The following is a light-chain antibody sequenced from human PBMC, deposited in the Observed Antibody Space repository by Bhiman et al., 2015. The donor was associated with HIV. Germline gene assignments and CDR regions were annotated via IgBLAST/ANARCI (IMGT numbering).Light chain of an antibody. CDR2: ENN. CDR3: GTWDSSLSAGGV. Sequence: QSVLTQPPSVSAAPGQKVTISCSGSNSNIGNNYVSWYQHLPGTAPKLLIYENNKRPSGIPDRFSGSKSGTSATLGITGLQTGDEADYYCGTWDSSLSAGGVFGTGTKVTVL. J-gene: IGLJ1*01. V-gene: IGLV1-51*02. CDR1: NSNIGNNY.